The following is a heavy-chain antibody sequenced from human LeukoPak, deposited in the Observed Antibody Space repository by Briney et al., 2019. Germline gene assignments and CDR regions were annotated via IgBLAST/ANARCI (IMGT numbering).Heavy chain of an antibody. CDR2: ISTNGDST. V-gene: IGHV3-64D*09. CDR3: VKAAYDTSGFYHAYDI. CDR1: GFTFSSNV. Sequence: PGGSLRLSCSASGFTFSSNVMHWVRQAPGKGLEYVSAISTNGDSTYYADSVKGRFTISRDNSGNTLYLQMSSLRAEDSAVYYCVKAAYDTSGFYHAYDIWGQGTMVTVSS. D-gene: IGHD3-22*01. J-gene: IGHJ3*02.